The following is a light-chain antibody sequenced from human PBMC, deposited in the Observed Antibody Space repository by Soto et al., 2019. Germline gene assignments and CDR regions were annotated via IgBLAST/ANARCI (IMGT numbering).Light chain of an antibody. J-gene: IGLJ2*01. CDR2: EVN. Sequence: QSVLTQPPSASGSPGQSVTISCTGTSSDVGGYNYVSWYQQYPGKAPKLMIYEVNTRPSGVPDRFSGSKSGNTASLTVSGLQAEDEADYYCSSYAVINNALFGGGTKLTVL. V-gene: IGLV2-8*01. CDR1: SSDVGGYNY. CDR3: SSYAVINNAL.